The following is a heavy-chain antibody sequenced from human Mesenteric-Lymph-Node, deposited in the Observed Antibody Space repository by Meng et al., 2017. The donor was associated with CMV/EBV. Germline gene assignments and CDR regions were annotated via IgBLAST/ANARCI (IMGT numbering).Heavy chain of an antibody. CDR3: ASDTRWVQEA. CDR1: GFTVSSNY. J-gene: IGHJ4*02. V-gene: IGHV3-23*03. CDR2: IYSGANSI. D-gene: IGHD5-24*01. Sequence: GGSLRLSCAASGFTVSSNYMSWVRQAPGKGLEWVSVIYSGANSIVYADSVKGRFTISRDDSKNTLYLQMNSLTDEDTAIYYCASDTRWVQEAWGQGTLVTVSS.